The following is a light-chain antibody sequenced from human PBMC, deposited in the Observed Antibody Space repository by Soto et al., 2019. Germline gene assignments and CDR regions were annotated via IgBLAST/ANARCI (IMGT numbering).Light chain of an antibody. V-gene: IGKV3-11*01. J-gene: IGKJ5*01. CDR3: QQRSNWSPGIT. CDR1: QSVSSY. Sequence: VWTKSXGRLSWSQVERDSDSCMASQSVSSYLAWYQQKPGQAPRLLIYDALNRATGIPATFSGSGSGTDFTLTISSLETEDFAVYYCQQRSNWSPGITFGHGTRLALK. CDR2: DAL.